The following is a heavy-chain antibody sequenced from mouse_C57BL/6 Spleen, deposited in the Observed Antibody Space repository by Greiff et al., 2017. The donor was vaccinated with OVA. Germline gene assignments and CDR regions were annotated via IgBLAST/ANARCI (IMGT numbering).Heavy chain of an antibody. Sequence: VQLQQSGPELVKPGASVKISCKASGYSFTGYYMNWVKQSPEKSLEWIGEINPSTGGTTYNQKFKAKATLTVDKSSSTAYMQLKSLTSEDSAVYYCARRYGNFYAMDYWGQGTSVTVSS. CDR3: ARRYGNFYAMDY. CDR1: GYSFTGYY. J-gene: IGHJ4*01. D-gene: IGHD2-10*02. CDR2: INPSTGGT. V-gene: IGHV1-42*01.